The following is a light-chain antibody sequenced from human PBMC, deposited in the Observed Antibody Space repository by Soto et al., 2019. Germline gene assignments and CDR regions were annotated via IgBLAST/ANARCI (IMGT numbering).Light chain of an antibody. Sequence: QAVVTQPPSASGTPEQSVSISCSGSRSNIGTNPVNWYQQLPGTAPKLLFYTNTQRPSGVPDRFSASKSGTSASLAISGLQSEDEADYYCAAWDDSLNSVIFGGGTKLTVL. CDR2: TNT. V-gene: IGLV1-44*01. CDR1: RSNIGTNP. J-gene: IGLJ2*01. CDR3: AAWDDSLNSVI.